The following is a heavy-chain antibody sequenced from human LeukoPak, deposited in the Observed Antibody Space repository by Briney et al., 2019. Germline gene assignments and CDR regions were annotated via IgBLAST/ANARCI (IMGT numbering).Heavy chain of an antibody. CDR2: VNRDGSET. V-gene: IGHV3-7*03. CDR1: GFSLSSHW. Sequence: GSLRLSCAASGFSLSSHWMTWVRQVPGRGPEWVANVNRDGSETYYLDSVKGRFTISKDNAKNSLYLQMNSLRAEDTALYHCARNNGMDVWGQGTTVIVSS. CDR3: ARNNGMDV. J-gene: IGHJ6*02.